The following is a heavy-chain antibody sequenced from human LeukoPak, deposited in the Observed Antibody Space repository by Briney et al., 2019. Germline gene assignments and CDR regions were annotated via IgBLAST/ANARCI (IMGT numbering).Heavy chain of an antibody. CDR2: VYYSGST. D-gene: IGHD3-22*01. CDR3: ARDLRYDSTSWGWFDP. CDR1: GGSISAYY. J-gene: IGHJ5*02. V-gene: IGHV4-59*01. Sequence: PSETPSLTCTVSGGSISAYYWSWIRQPPGKGLEWIGYVYYSGSTNYNPSLKSRVTISVDTSKNQFSLKLSSVTAADTAIYYCARDLRYDSTSWGWFDPWGQGTLVTVSS.